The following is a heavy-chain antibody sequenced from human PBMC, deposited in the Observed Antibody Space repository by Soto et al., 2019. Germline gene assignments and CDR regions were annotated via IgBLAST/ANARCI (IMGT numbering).Heavy chain of an antibody. J-gene: IGHJ4*02. D-gene: IGHD2-15*01. Sequence: QVQLVQSGAEVKKTGASVKVSCKASGYTFSSYGISWVRQAPGQGLEWMGWISAYNGDTNYARNNQGRVTMTTDTSTSTAYMELRGLRSDDTAVYCCARVVVSITTGGPDFWGQGTLVTVSS. CDR1: GYTFSSYG. CDR2: ISAYNGDT. CDR3: ARVVVSITTGGPDF. V-gene: IGHV1-18*01.